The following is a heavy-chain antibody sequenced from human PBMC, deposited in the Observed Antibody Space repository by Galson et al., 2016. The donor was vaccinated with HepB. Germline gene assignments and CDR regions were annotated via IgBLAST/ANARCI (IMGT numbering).Heavy chain of an antibody. CDR2: IKEDGSEK. V-gene: IGHV3-7*03. Sequence: SLRLSCAASGFTFSSYWMSWVRQAPGRGLEWVANIKEDGSEKYYVDSVKGRFTISRANAKNSLYLQMNSLRAEDTAVYYCANIPRRGPFDYWGQGTQVTVSS. CDR1: GFTFSSYW. D-gene: IGHD2-21*01. CDR3: ANIPRRGPFDY. J-gene: IGHJ4*02.